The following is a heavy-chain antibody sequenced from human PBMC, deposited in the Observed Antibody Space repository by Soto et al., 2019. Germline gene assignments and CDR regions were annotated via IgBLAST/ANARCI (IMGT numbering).Heavy chain of an antibody. Sequence: QITLKESGPTLVKPTQTLTLTCTFSGFSLSTSGVGVGWIRQPPGKALEWLALIYWDDDKRYSPSLKSRLTITKDPSKNPVVLTMTTMDPVDTATYYCAHSLIGYYYDSSGSNWFDPWGQGTLVTVSS. D-gene: IGHD3-22*01. CDR3: AHSLIGYYYDSSGSNWFDP. J-gene: IGHJ5*02. CDR2: IYWDDDK. V-gene: IGHV2-5*02. CDR1: GFSLSTSGVG.